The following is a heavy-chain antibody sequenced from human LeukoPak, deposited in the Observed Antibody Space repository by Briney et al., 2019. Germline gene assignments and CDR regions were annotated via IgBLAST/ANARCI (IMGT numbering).Heavy chain of an antibody. Sequence: SQTLSLTCVIPGDSVSSNSASWNWIRQSPSRGLEWLGRTYYKSKWYNDYAVSVKSRITITPDTSKKQFSLRLNSVTPEDTAVYYCARGMRAHSNFPYFDYWGQGSRVTVSS. D-gene: IGHD4-11*01. J-gene: IGHJ4*02. V-gene: IGHV6-1*01. CDR2: TYYKSKWYN. CDR3: ARGMRAHSNFPYFDY. CDR1: GDSVSSNSAS.